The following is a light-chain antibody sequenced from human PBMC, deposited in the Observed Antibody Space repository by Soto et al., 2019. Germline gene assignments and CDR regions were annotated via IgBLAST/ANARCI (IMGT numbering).Light chain of an antibody. J-gene: IGKJ1*01. CDR2: DAS. V-gene: IGKV1-5*01. Sequence: DIQMTQSPSTLSAAVGDRVTITCRASQSISSWLAWYQQKPGKAPKLLIYDASSLESGVPSRFSGSGSVEEFTLTISSPQPDDFATYYCQEYNSYARTLGQGTKVEIK. CDR1: QSISSW. CDR3: QEYNSYART.